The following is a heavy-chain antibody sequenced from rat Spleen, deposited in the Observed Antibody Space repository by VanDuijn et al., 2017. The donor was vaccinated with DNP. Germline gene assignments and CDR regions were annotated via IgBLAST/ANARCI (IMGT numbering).Heavy chain of an antibody. J-gene: IGHJ2*01. Sequence: EVHLVESGGDLVQPGRSLKLSCVVSKFTFNNYWMTWIRQVPGKGLEWVATISYDGTSTNYRDSVKGRFTISRDNEKSILYLQMDSLRSEDTATYYCARPDYWGQGVMVTVSS. CDR3: ARPDY. CDR2: ISYDGTST. CDR1: KFTFNNYW. V-gene: IGHV5-7*01.